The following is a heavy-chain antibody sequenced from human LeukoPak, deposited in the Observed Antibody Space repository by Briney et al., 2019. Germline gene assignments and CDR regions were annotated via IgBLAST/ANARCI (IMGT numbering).Heavy chain of an antibody. Sequence: ASVKVSCKASGYTFTGYLMHWVRQAPRQGLEWMGWINPNSGGTHYAQKFQGRVTMTRDTSISTAYMELSGLTSDDTAVYFCTRDSDSFDYWGQGALVTVSS. J-gene: IGHJ4*02. CDR1: GYTFTGYL. CDR2: INPNSGGT. V-gene: IGHV1-2*02. CDR3: TRDSDSFDY.